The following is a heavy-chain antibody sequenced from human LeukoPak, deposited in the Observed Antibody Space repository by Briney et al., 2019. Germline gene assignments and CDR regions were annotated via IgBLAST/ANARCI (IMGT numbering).Heavy chain of an antibody. J-gene: IGHJ4*02. CDR1: GFTFSSYA. CDR2: ISGSGGST. CDR3: ARDRVHYGDYYFDY. D-gene: IGHD4-17*01. V-gene: IGHV3-23*01. Sequence: GGSLRLSCAASGFTFSSYAMSWVRRAPGKGLEWVSAISGSGGSTYYADSVKGRFTISRDNSKNTLYLQMNSLRAEDTAVYYCARDRVHYGDYYFDYWGQGTLVTVSS.